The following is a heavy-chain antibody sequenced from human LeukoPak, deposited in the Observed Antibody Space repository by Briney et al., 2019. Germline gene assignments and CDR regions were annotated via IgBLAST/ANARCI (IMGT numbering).Heavy chain of an antibody. Sequence: MTSETLSLTCTVSGGSISSYYWSWIRQPPGKGLEWIGYIYYSGSTNYNPSLKSRVTISVDTSKNQFSLKLSSVTAADTAVYYCAGRSSWYGDWFDPWGQGTLVTVSS. CDR3: AGRSSWYGDWFDP. CDR1: GGSISSYY. V-gene: IGHV4-59*08. J-gene: IGHJ5*02. CDR2: IYYSGST. D-gene: IGHD6-13*01.